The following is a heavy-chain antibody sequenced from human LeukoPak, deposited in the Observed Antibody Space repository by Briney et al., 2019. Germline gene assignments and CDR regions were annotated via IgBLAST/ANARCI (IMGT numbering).Heavy chain of an antibody. J-gene: IGHJ4*02. Sequence: PGRSLRLSCAASGFTFDNYGMHWVRQAPGKGLEWVSGISWDGGSIGYADSVKGRSTISRDNAKNSLYLQMNSLRAEDTALYYCAKTAVAGTFDYWGQGTLVTVSS. V-gene: IGHV3-9*01. CDR2: ISWDGGSI. D-gene: IGHD6-19*01. CDR3: AKTAVAGTFDY. CDR1: GFTFDNYG.